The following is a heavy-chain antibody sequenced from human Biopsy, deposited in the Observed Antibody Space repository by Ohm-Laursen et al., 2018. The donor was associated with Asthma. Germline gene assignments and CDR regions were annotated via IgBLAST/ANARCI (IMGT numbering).Heavy chain of an antibody. CDR3: ARKAGSCISRTCYSLDF. CDR1: GGAFNTYV. CDR2: INSVFGTT. D-gene: IGHD2-2*01. V-gene: IGHV1-69*01. J-gene: IGHJ4*02. Sequence: SSVKVSCKSLGGAFNTYVIGWVRQAPGQGLEWMGGINSVFGTTTYPQKFQDRVTITADDSTSTVYMELSSLRSEDTAVYYCARKAGSCISRTCYSLDFWGQGTLVTVSS.